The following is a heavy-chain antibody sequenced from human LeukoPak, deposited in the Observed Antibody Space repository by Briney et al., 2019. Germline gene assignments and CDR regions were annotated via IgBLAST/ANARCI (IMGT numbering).Heavy chain of an antibody. Sequence: ASVKVSCKASGYTFTSYGISWVRQAPGQGLEWMGWISADNGNTNYAQKLQGRVTMTTDTSTSTAYMELRSLRSVDTAVYYCARAPGDYNDRGGYYGYDYWGQGTLVTVPS. CDR2: ISADNGNT. V-gene: IGHV1-18*01. D-gene: IGHD3-22*01. CDR3: ARAPGDYNDRGGYYGYDY. J-gene: IGHJ4*02. CDR1: GYTFTSYG.